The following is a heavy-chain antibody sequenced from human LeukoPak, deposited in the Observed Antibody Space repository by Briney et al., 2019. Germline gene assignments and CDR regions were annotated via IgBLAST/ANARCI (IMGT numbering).Heavy chain of an antibody. Sequence: GASVKVSCKASGGTFSSNAISWVRQAPGQGLEWMGGIIPIFDTTNYAQTFQGRVTITADESTSTAYMELSSLKSEDTAVYYCARDLTMIVVDTFDAFDIWGQGTMVTVSS. J-gene: IGHJ3*02. CDR1: GGTFSSNA. D-gene: IGHD3-22*01. V-gene: IGHV1-69*13. CDR3: ARDLTMIVVDTFDAFDI. CDR2: IIPIFDTT.